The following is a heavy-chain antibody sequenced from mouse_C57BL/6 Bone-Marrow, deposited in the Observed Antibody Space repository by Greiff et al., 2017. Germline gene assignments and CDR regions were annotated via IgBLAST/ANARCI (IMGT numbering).Heavy chain of an antibody. Sequence: QVHVKQSGAELARPGASVKMSCKASGYTFTSYTMHWVKQRPGQGLEWIGYINPSSGYTKYNQKFKDKATLTADKSSSTAYMQLSSLTSEDSAVYYCARGPYYAMDYWGQGTSVTVSS. CDR1: GYTFTSYT. V-gene: IGHV1-4*01. J-gene: IGHJ4*01. CDR3: ARGPYYAMDY. CDR2: INPSSGYT.